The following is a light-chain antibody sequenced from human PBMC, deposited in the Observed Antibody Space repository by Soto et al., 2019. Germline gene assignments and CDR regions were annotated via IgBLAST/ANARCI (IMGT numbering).Light chain of an antibody. CDR2: GAS. CDR3: QQYYDWPIT. CDR1: QSISNL. J-gene: IGKJ5*01. V-gene: IGKV3-15*01. Sequence: EIFITQSPATLSVSPGEIATLSCRASQSISNLLAWYQQKPGQAPRLLMYGASTRATGFPDRFSGSGSGTEFTLTISSLHSEDFAVYYCQQYYDWPITFGQGTRLEIK.